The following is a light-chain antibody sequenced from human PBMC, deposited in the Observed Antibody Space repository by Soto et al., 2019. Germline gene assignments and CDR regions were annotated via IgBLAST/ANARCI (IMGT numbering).Light chain of an antibody. CDR2: DVS. V-gene: IGLV2-14*03. J-gene: IGLJ1*01. CDR1: SSDVGGYNS. CDR3: SSYSTGGSYV. Sequence: QSVLTQPASVSGSPGQSIAISGTGTSSDVGGYNSASWYQQHPGKAPKLLIYDVSNRPSGVSNRFSGSKSGNTASLTISGLQAEDEADYYCSSYSTGGSYVFGTGTKVTVL.